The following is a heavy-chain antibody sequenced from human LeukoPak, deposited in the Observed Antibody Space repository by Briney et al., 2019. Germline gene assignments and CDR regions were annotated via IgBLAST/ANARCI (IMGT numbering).Heavy chain of an antibody. CDR2: IGSTGSWI. D-gene: IGHD6-13*01. J-gene: IGHJ6*02. CDR3: ARVEAARSSNYYGMDV. V-gene: IGHV3-21*06. CDR1: GITFGDFT. Sequence: GGSLRLSCAASGITFGDFTMHWVRQAPGKGLEWVSCIGSTGSWIYYADSVKGRFTISRDNSKNSLFLQMNSLTAEDTAVYYCARVEAARSSNYYGMDVWGQGTTVTVSS.